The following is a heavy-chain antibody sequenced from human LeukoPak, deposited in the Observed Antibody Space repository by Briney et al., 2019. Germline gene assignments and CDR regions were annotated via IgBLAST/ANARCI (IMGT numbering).Heavy chain of an antibody. J-gene: IGHJ3*02. CDR3: ARLYYYDNSGSDPAGVGAFDI. Sequence: SETLSLTCTVSGGSISSSSYYWGWIRQPPGKGLEWIGSIYYSGSTYYNPPLKSRVTISVDTSKNQFSLKLSSVTAADTAVYYCARLYYYDNSGSDPAGVGAFDIWGQGTMVTVSS. D-gene: IGHD3-22*01. CDR1: GGSISSSSYY. CDR2: IYYSGST. V-gene: IGHV4-39*07.